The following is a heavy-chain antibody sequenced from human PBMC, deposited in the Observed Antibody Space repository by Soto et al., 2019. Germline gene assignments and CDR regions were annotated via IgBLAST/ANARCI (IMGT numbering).Heavy chain of an antibody. CDR1: GFTFSSYA. CDR3: AKGVYCSGGSCYSGLNYFDY. CDR2: ISGSGGST. J-gene: IGHJ4*02. Sequence: PGGSLRLSCAASGFTFSSYAMSWVRQAPGKGLEWVSAISGSGGSTYYADSVKGRFTISRDNSKNTLYLQMNSLRAEDTAVYYCAKGVYCSGGSCYSGLNYFDYWGQGTQVTVSS. D-gene: IGHD2-15*01. V-gene: IGHV3-23*01.